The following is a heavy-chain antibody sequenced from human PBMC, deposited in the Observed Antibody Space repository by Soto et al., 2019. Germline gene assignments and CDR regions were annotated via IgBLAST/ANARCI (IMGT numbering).Heavy chain of an antibody. V-gene: IGHV3-48*03. Sequence: EVQLVESGGGLVQPGGSLTLSCVASGFTFSSHEMKWVRQAPGKGLEWVSYISVVGSTTYYADSVKGRFTISRDNAKNSLYLQMKSLRAEDTAVYYCARARDSDYNDSGMDVWGQGTTVTVSS. D-gene: IGHD2-15*01. CDR3: ARARDSDYNDSGMDV. CDR1: GFTFSSHE. J-gene: IGHJ6*02. CDR2: ISVVGSTT.